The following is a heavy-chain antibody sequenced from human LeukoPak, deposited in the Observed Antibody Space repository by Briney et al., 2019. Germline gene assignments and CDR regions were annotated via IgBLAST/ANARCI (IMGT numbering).Heavy chain of an antibody. D-gene: IGHD3-3*01. CDR2: INPKTGGP. J-gene: IGHJ5*02. Sequence: ASVKVSCKASGYTFTGYYVHWVRQAPGQGLEWMGRINPKTGGPSFAQKSQGRVSMTRDTSISTVYMELTGLTSDDTAVYYCARENTHSDFWGNWFDPWGQGTLVTVSS. CDR3: ARENTHSDFWGNWFDP. CDR1: GYTFTGYY. V-gene: IGHV1-2*06.